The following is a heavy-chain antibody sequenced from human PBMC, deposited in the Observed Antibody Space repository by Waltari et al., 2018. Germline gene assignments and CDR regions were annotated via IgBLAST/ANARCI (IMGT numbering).Heavy chain of an antibody. J-gene: IGHJ4*02. V-gene: IGHV3-7*04. CDR2: INQDGSGE. CDR3: QRGDY. Sequence: EVQLVESGGGLVKPGGSLRLSCAASGFTLSNFWMSWARQAPGKGLEWVANINQDGSGEYYVDSVKGRFTISRDNAKNSLYLQMNSLRAEDTAVYYCQRGDYWGQGTLVTVSS. CDR1: GFTLSNFW.